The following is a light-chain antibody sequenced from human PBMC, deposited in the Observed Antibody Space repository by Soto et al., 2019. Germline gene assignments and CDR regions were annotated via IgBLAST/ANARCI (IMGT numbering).Light chain of an antibody. Sequence: QSGLTQPASVSGSPGQAITISCTGTSSDVGGYNYVSWYQQHPGKAPKLMIYDVSNRPSGVSNRFSGSKSGNTASLTISGLQAEDEADYYCSSYTSSSNPYVFGTGTKVTVL. V-gene: IGLV2-14*01. CDR3: SSYTSSSNPYV. J-gene: IGLJ1*01. CDR1: SSDVGGYNY. CDR2: DVS.